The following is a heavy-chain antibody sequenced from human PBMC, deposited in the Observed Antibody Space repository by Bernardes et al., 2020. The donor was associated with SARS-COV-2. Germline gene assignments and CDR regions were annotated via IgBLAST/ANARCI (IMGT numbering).Heavy chain of an antibody. CDR3: AKDVNDYFDY. CDR1: GFTFSSYG. CDR2: ISYDGSNK. Sequence: GGSLRLSCAASGFTFSSYGMHWVRQAPGKGLEWVAVISYDGSNKYYADSVKGRFTISRDNSKNTLYLQMNSLRAEDTAVYYCAKDVNDYFDYWGQGTLVTVSS. J-gene: IGHJ4*02. V-gene: IGHV3-30*18.